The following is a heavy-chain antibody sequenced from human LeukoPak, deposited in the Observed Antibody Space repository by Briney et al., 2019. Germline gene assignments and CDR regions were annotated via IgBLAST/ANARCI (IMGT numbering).Heavy chain of an antibody. CDR2: INTNTGNP. J-gene: IGHJ4*02. CDR1: GYTFTSYA. Sequence: ASVKVSCKASGYTFTSYAMNWVRQAPGQGLEWMGWINTNTGNPTYAQGFTGRFVFSLDTSVSTAYLQISSLKAEDTAVYYCARDFIVVVTALPAYYFDYWGQGTLVTVSS. V-gene: IGHV7-4-1*02. D-gene: IGHD2-21*02. CDR3: ARDFIVVVTALPAYYFDY.